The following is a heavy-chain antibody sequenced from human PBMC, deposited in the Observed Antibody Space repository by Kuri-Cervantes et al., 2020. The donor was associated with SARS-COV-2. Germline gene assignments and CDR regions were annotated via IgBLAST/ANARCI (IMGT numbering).Heavy chain of an antibody. CDR3: ATGSVLYRSSVDWFDP. J-gene: IGHJ5*02. Sequence: ASVKVSCKASGYTFTSYGISWVRQAPGQGLEWMGWISAYNGNTNYAQKLQGRVTMTTDTSTSTAYMELRSLRSDDTAVYYCATGSVLYRSSVDWFDPWGQGTLVTVSS. CDR1: GYTFTSYG. CDR2: ISAYNGNT. D-gene: IGHD3-10*01. V-gene: IGHV1-18*01.